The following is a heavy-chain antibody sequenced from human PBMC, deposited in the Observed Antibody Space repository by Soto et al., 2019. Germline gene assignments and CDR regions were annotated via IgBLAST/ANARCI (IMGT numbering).Heavy chain of an antibody. CDR1: GFTMSDYW. J-gene: IGHJ4*02. CDR2: INSAATTI. D-gene: IGHD3-22*01. V-gene: IGHV3-74*01. CDR3: VRDQASSGITGFDF. Sequence: SGGSLRRSGVASGFTMSDYWRLWVRQVPGKGLVWVSRINSAATTISYAAALRGRFTIYRDNVKNTVYLQMNNVRDADKAVYYCVRDQASSGITGFDFWGQGNLVTVSS.